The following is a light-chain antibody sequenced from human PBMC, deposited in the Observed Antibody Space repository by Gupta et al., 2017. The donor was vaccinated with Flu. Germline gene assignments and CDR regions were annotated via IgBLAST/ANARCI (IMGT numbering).Light chain of an antibody. Sequence: LSLFPGERATLSCRASQTVAGSFLAWYQQQPGQAPRLLIYGASTRAAGIPDRFSGSVSGTDFTLTISRLEPEDFAVYYCQQYGSSPAFSFGQGTKLE. J-gene: IGKJ2*01. CDR3: QQYGSSPAFS. V-gene: IGKV3-20*01. CDR2: GAS. CDR1: QTVAGSF.